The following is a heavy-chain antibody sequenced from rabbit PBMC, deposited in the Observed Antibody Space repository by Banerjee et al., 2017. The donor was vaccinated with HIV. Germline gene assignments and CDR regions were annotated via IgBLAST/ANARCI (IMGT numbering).Heavy chain of an antibody. V-gene: IGHV1S45*01. Sequence: QQQLEESGGGLVKPRGTLTLTCTVSGFSFSSNWICWVRQAPGKGLEWIACIDTNDGDTDYANWPKGRFTISKTSSTTVTLQMTSLTAADTATYLCARDLGGSIHLWGQGTLVTVS. CDR1: GFSFSSNW. D-gene: IGHD4-2*01. J-gene: IGHJ6*01. CDR2: IDTNDGDT. CDR3: ARDLGGSIHL.